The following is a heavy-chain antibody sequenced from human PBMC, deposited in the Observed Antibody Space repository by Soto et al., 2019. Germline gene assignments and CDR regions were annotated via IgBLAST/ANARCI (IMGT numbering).Heavy chain of an antibody. D-gene: IGHD3-22*01. V-gene: IGHV1-69*01. J-gene: IGHJ3*02. Sequence: QVPLVQSGTEVKKPGSSVKVSCKASGGTFSSYAISWVRQAPGQGLEWMAVIIPIFGTANYAQKFQGRVTFTADESTSTAYMELRSRRYEDTGVYYCARVLKGYYVNSRYDFNISGQGIMHTVYS. CDR2: IIPIFGTA. CDR1: GGTFSSYA. CDR3: ARVLKGYYVNSRYDFNI.